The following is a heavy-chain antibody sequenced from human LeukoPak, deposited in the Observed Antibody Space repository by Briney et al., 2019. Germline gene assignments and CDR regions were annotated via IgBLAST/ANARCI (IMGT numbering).Heavy chain of an antibody. CDR2: INWNGGST. D-gene: IGHD3-16*01. CDR1: GFTFDDYG. J-gene: IGHJ6*03. CDR3: ARVGHNSYYYYMDV. V-gene: IGHV3-20*04. Sequence: GGSLRLSCAASGFTFDDYGMSWVRQAPGKGLEWVSGINWNGGSTGYADSVKGRFTISRDNAKNSLYLQMNSLRAEDTALCYCARVGHNSYYYYMDVWGKGTTVTVSS.